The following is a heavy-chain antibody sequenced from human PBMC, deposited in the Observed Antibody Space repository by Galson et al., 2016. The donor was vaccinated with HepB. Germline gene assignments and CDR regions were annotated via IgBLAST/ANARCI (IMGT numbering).Heavy chain of an antibody. CDR2: IIPSFATP. D-gene: IGHD3-3*01. Sequence: SVKASCKASGGTFSSNVFSWVRLAPGQGLEWLGGIIPSFATPSYAQKFQGRVTINADESTSTAYMELTSLRSEDTAVYYCATDGDFLSGLHYWGQGTLVIVSS. J-gene: IGHJ4*02. CDR1: GGTFSSNV. CDR3: ATDGDFLSGLHY. V-gene: IGHV1-69*13.